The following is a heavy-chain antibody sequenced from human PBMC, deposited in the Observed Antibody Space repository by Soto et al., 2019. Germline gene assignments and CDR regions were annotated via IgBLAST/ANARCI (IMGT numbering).Heavy chain of an antibody. CDR2: MNPNSGNT. J-gene: IGHJ6*04. CDR1: GYTVTSYD. D-gene: IGHD5-12*01. Sequence: ASVKVSGKAAGYTVTSYDIHWVRQAAGQGLEWMGWMNPNSGNTATAKKFLGRVALTRSTSISTAYMELRNVISDDTAVYFCARGRGHTYDHHGMDVWGKGTTVTVSS. V-gene: IGHV1-8*02. CDR3: ARGRGHTYDHHGMDV.